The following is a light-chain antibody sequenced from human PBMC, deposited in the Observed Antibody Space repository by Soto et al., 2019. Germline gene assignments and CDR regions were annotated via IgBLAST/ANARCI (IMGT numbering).Light chain of an antibody. J-gene: IGKJ1*01. V-gene: IGKV1-27*01. CDR3: QQFKGSPRT. CDR2: AAS. Sequence: DIQMTQSPSSLSASVGDRVTITCRASQGISNYLAWYQQTPGKVPKLLIYAASTLQSGVPSRFSGSGSGTDFTLTISRLAPEDFEVYYCQQFKGSPRTFGQGTKVDIK. CDR1: QGISNY.